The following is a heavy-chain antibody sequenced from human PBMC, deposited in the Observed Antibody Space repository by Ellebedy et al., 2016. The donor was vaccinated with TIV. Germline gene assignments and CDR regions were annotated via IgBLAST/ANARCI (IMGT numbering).Heavy chain of an antibody. V-gene: IGHV4-30-4*08. CDR2: IYYSGST. CDR1: GGXFSGYY. J-gene: IGHJ4*02. D-gene: IGHD3-22*01. Sequence: MPSETLSLTCGVYGGXFSGYYWAWILQPPGKGLEWIGYIYYSGSTYYNPSLKSRVTISVDTSKNQFSLKLSSVTAADTAVYYCARATYYYDSSGYSLFDYWGQGTLVTVSS. CDR3: ARATYYYDSSGYSLFDY.